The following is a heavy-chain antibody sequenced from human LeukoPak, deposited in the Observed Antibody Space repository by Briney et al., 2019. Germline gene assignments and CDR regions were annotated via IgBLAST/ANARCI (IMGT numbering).Heavy chain of an antibody. Sequence: GGSLRLSCAASGLTVSTTSMTWVRQAPGKGLEWVSDILDDGRIYYADSVKGRFTISRDHSQNKVDLQMDNLRAEDAAIYYCGSYRRAYDVWGQGTVVTVAS. J-gene: IGHJ3*01. CDR2: ILDDGRI. V-gene: IGHV3-53*01. CDR1: GLTVSTTS. D-gene: IGHD1-26*01. CDR3: GSYRRAYDV.